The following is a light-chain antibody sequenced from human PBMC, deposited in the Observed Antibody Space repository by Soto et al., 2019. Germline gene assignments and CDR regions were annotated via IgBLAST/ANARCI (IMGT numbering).Light chain of an antibody. CDR2: AAS. V-gene: IGKV1-39*01. CDR1: QSISSY. Sequence: DIQMTQSPSSVSASVGDRVTITCRASQSISSYLNWYQQKPGKAPKLLIYAASTLQRGVPSRFSGSGSGTEFTLTISSLQPEDFATYYCQQSYSTPRTFGQRTMVDI. J-gene: IGKJ1*01. CDR3: QQSYSTPRT.